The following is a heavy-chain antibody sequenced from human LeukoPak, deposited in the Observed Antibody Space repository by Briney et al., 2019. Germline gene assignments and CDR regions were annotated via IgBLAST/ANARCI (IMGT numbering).Heavy chain of an antibody. Sequence: GGSLRLSCAASGFTFSSYSMDWVRQAPGKGLEWVSYISSSSTTIYYADSVKGRFTISRDNAKNSLYLQMNSLRAEDTAVYYCAREHIVVVTADRDPHYYGMDVWGQGTTVTVSS. CDR1: GFTFSSYS. V-gene: IGHV3-48*01. D-gene: IGHD2-21*02. CDR3: AREHIVVVTADRDPHYYGMDV. J-gene: IGHJ6*02. CDR2: ISSSSTTI.